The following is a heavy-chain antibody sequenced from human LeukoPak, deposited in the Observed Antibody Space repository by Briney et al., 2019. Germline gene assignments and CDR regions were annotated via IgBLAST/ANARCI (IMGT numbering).Heavy chain of an antibody. CDR2: IYYSGST. D-gene: IGHD2-15*01. CDR3: ARGPSIVVVIAATYDY. Sequence: SETLSLTCTVSGGSISSSSYYWGWIRQPPGKGLEWIGSIYYSGSTYYNPSLKSRVTISVDTSKNQFSLKLSSVTAADTAVYYCARGPSIVVVIAATYDYWGQGTLVTVSS. V-gene: IGHV4-39*01. J-gene: IGHJ4*02. CDR1: GGSISSSSYY.